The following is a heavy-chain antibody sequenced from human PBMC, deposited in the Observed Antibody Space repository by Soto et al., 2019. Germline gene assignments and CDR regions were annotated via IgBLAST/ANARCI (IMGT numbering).Heavy chain of an antibody. CDR3: ARDVPLNYYDGTYSYYAMDV. D-gene: IGHD3-16*01. CDR1: GGTFSSHA. V-gene: IGHV1-69*13. Sequence: SVKVSCKASGGTFSSHAISWVRQAPGQGLEWMRGIIPFFKATNYAQKFQGRVTITADDSTSTAYMDLYSLRSEDTAVYYCARDVPLNYYDGTYSYYAMDVWGQGTTVTVSS. CDR2: IIPFFKAT. J-gene: IGHJ6*02.